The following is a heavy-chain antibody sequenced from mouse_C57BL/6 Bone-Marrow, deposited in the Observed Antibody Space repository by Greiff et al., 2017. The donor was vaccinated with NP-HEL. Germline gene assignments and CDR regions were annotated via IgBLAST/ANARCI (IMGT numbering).Heavy chain of an antibody. J-gene: IGHJ3*01. Sequence: QVHVKQSGAELVMPGASVTLSCKASGYTFTSYWLHWVKQRPGQGLEWIGELDPSDSYTNYNQKFKGKSPFPVDKSSSTAYMQLSSLTSEDSAVYYCARAYYSNTRFAYWGQGTLVTVSA. V-gene: IGHV1-69*01. CDR1: GYTFTSYW. CDR2: LDPSDSYT. D-gene: IGHD2-5*01. CDR3: ARAYYSNTRFAY.